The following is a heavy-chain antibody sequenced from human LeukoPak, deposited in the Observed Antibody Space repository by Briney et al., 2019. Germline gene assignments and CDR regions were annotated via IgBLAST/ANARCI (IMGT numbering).Heavy chain of an antibody. Sequence: PSETLSLTCSVSGGSISSFYWSLIRQPPGKGPGWAGRIYTSGSTNYNPSLKSRVTMSVDTSKNQFSLKLSSVTAADTAVYYCARAIGKVAGTDYYYYMDVWGKGTTVTVSS. D-gene: IGHD6-19*01. V-gene: IGHV4-4*07. CDR2: IYTSGST. J-gene: IGHJ6*03. CDR3: ARAIGKVAGTDYYYYMDV. CDR1: GGSISSFY.